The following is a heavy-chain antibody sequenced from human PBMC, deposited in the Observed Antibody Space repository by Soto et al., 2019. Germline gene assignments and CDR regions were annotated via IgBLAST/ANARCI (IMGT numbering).Heavy chain of an antibody. Sequence: EVQLVESGGGLVQPGGSLRLSCAASGFTVSSNYMSWVRQAPGKGLEWVSVIYSGGSTYYADSVKGRFTISRDNSKNTLYLQMNSLRAEDTAVYYCARDLGYCSGGSCSTPFDYWGQGTLVTVSS. CDR3: ARDLGYCSGGSCSTPFDY. CDR1: GFTVSSNY. J-gene: IGHJ4*02. CDR2: IYSGGST. D-gene: IGHD2-15*01. V-gene: IGHV3-66*01.